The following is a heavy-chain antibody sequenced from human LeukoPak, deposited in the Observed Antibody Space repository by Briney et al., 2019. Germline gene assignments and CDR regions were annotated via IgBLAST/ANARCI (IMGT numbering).Heavy chain of an antibody. D-gene: IGHD1-26*01. CDR1: GGSISSGGYY. Sequence: SQTLSLTCTVSGGSISSGGYYWSWIRQHPGKGLEWIGYIYYSGSAYYNPSLKSRVTISVDTSENQFSLKLSSVTAADTAVYYCATRNSGSYSIWGQGTMVTVSS. V-gene: IGHV4-31*03. CDR2: IYYSGSA. CDR3: ATRNSGSYSI. J-gene: IGHJ3*02.